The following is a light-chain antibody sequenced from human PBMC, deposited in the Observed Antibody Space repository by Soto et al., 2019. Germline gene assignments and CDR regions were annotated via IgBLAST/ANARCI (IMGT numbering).Light chain of an antibody. CDR3: KKYNNMWT. Sequence: DIPLTQSHSTLSGSVGERVTIXYPASHTVSSWLAWYQQQPGKAPIHLTSAASTLQSGVPSRFSGSGSGTDFTITITSLQPDDFGTYYYKKYNNMWTFGQGTKVDIK. CDR2: AAS. V-gene: IGKV1-5*01. CDR1: HTVSSW. J-gene: IGKJ1*01.